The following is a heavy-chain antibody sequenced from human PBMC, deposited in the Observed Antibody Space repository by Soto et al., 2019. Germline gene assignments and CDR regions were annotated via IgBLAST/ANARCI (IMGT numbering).Heavy chain of an antibody. CDR2: ISGSGGST. Sequence: GGSLRLSCAASGFTFSSYAMSWVRQAPGKGLEWVSAISGSGGSTYYADSVKGRFTISRDNSKNTLYLQMNSLRAEDTAVYYCAKDLIRSPDPLGYYYYMAVWGKGTTVTVSS. J-gene: IGHJ6*03. CDR1: GFTFSSYA. CDR3: AKDLIRSPDPLGYYYYMAV. V-gene: IGHV3-23*01. D-gene: IGHD2-15*01.